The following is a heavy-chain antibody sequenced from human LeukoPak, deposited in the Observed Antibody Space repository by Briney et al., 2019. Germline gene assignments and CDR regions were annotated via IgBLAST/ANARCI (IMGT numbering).Heavy chain of an antibody. J-gene: IGHJ5*02. CDR3: ARGVAAPSNWFDP. CDR1: GGSISSYY. D-gene: IGHD2-15*01. CDR2: TYYSGST. V-gene: IGHV4-59*01. Sequence: SETLSLTCTVSGGSISSYYWSWIRQPPGKGLEWIGYTYYSGSTNYNPSLKSRVTISVDTSKNQFSLKLSSVTAADTAVYYCARGVAAPSNWFDPWGQGTLVTVSS.